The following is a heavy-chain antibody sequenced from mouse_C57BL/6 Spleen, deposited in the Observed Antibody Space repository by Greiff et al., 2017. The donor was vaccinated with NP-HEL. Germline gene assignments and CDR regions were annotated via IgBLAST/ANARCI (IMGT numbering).Heavy chain of an antibody. J-gene: IGHJ4*01. Sequence: VHLVESGPGLVAPSQSLSITCTVSGFSLTSYGVDWVRQSPGKGLEWLGVIWGGGSTNYNSALKPRLSIRKDNYKSQVFLKMNRLQTDDTAMYYCDRGGSTGAMDYWGQGTSVTVSS. CDR1: GFSLTSYG. V-gene: IGHV2-6*01. CDR2: IWGGGST. D-gene: IGHD3-1*01. CDR3: DRGGSTGAMDY.